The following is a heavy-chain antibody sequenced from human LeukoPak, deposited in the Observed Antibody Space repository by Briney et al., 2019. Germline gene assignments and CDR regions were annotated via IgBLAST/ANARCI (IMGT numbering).Heavy chain of an antibody. CDR1: GFTFSSYW. V-gene: IGHV3-74*01. Sequence: QPGGSLRLSCAASGFTFSSYWMHWVRQAPGKGLVWVSRSDESTTTYADSVKGRFTISRDNAKNTLYLLMNSLRAEDTAVYYCVRVKVGSWDWFDPWGQGTLVIVSS. D-gene: IGHD1-26*01. J-gene: IGHJ5*02. CDR3: VRVKVGSWDWFDP. CDR2: SDESTT.